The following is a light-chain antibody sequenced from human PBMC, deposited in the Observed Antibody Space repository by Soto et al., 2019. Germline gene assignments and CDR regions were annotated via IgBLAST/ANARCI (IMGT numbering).Light chain of an antibody. J-gene: IGKJ5*01. V-gene: IGKV3-15*01. Sequence: DIVMTQSPATLSASQGERATLSCRASQSVGSDLAWYRQKPGQAPRLLIYGASTRATDIPARFSGSGSGTEFTLTISSLQSEDFAVYYCQQYNNWPPITFGQGTRLEI. CDR1: QSVGSD. CDR3: QQYNNWPPIT. CDR2: GAS.